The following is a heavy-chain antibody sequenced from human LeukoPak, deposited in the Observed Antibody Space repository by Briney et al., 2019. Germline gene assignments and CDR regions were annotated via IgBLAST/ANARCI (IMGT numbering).Heavy chain of an antibody. CDR1: GGSISSGGYF. Sequence: SETLSLTCTVSGGSISSGGYFWSWIRQPPGKGLEWIGYIYHSGSTYYNPSLKSRVTISVDRSKNQFSLKLSSVTAADTAVYYCARAREWLLASDAFDIWGQGTMVTVSS. J-gene: IGHJ3*02. V-gene: IGHV4-30-2*01. CDR2: IYHSGST. D-gene: IGHD3-3*01. CDR3: ARAREWLLASDAFDI.